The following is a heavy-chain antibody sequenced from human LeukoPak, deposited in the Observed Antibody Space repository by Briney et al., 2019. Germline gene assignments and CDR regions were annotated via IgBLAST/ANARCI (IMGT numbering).Heavy chain of an antibody. J-gene: IGHJ4*02. CDR1: GFSFISVW. V-gene: IGHV3-15*07. D-gene: IGHD1-1*01. CDR3: TAGVHCDTRGLDQ. CDR2: IKNEHYGGTA. Sequence: GGSLRLSCVGSGFSFISVWLNWVRQTPGKGLEWVGRIKNEHYGGTADYNEAIKGRFTISRDDSKNTLYLQMNSLRTEDTAFYYCTAGVHCDTRGLDQWGQGTLVTVSS.